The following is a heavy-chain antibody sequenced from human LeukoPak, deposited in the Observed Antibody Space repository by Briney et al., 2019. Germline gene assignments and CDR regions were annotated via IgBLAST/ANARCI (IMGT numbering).Heavy chain of an antibody. V-gene: IGHV3-7*01. J-gene: IGHJ4*02. CDR3: AKDHQHYYDSSGYLDY. D-gene: IGHD3-22*01. CDR2: IKQDGSEK. CDR1: GFTFSSYW. Sequence: PGGSLRLSCAASGFTFSSYWMSWVRQAPGKGLEWVANIKQDGSEKYYVDSVKGRFTISRDNAKNSLYLQMNSLRAEDTAVYYCAKDHQHYYDSSGYLDYWGQGTLVTVSS.